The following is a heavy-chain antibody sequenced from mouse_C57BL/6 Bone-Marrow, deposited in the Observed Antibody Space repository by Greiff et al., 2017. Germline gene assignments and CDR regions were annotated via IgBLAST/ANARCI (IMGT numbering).Heavy chain of an antibody. CDR2: IDPETGGT. CDR3: TRGGYYGSSSYYAMYY. J-gene: IGHJ4*01. V-gene: IGHV1-15*01. Sequence: VQLQQSGAELVRPGASVTLSCKASGYTFTDYEMHWVKQTPVHGLEWIGAIDPETGGTAYNQKFKGKAILTADKSSSTAYMELRSLTSEDSAVYYWTRGGYYGSSSYYAMYYWGQGTSVTVSS. CDR1: GYTFTDYE. D-gene: IGHD1-1*01.